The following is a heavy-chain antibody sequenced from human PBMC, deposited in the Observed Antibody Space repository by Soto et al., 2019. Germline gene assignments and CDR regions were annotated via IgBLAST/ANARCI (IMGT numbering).Heavy chain of an antibody. Sequence: QLQLQESGPGLVKPSETLSLTCTVSGGSINSRSYYWGWLRQSPGRGLEWIGSINYSGTTYYNPSLKSAVTIPVVTTNSQFSQKVSSVNAIDTAVYSCLGVLYRGSRTTTFYYWGQGTMVTVSS. J-gene: IGHJ4*02. CDR2: INYSGTT. CDR1: GGSINSRSYY. D-gene: IGHD1-26*01. V-gene: IGHV4-39*01. CDR3: LGVLYRGSRTTTFYY.